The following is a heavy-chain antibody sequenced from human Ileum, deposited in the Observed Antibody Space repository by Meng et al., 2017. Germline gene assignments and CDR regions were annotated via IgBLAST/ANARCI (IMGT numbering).Heavy chain of an antibody. V-gene: IGHV1-69*06. CDR1: GGTFSSYA. CDR2: IIPIFGTA. CDR3: AIPDCSSTSCYAGY. Sequence: VQLVQAGAEVKKPGSPVKVSCKASGGTFSSYAISWVRQAPGQGLEWMGGIIPIFGTANYAQKFQGRVTITADKSTSTAYMELSSLRSEDTAVYYCAIPDCSSTSCYAGYWGQGTLVTVSS. J-gene: IGHJ4*02. D-gene: IGHD2-2*01.